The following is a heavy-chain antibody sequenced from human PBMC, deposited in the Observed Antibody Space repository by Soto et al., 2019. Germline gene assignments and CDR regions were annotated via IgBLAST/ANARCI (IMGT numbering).Heavy chain of an antibody. J-gene: IGHJ4*02. CDR1: GYTFTSYA. V-gene: IGHV1-3*01. Sequence: QVQLVQSGAEVKKPGASVKVSCKASGYTFTSYAMHWVRQAPGQRLEWMGWINAGNGNTKYSQKFQGRATITRDTSANTVYMELSSLTSEDTAVYSCHHYFDSSGYFGDYWGQGTLVTVSS. D-gene: IGHD3-22*01. CDR2: INAGNGNT. CDR3: HHYFDSSGYFGDY.